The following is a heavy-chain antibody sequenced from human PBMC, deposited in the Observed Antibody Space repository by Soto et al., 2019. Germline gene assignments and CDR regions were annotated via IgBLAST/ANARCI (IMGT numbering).Heavy chain of an antibody. Sequence: QVQLQESGPGLVRPSETLSLTCTVSGDSLSTYYWSWIRQPAGEPLEWIGRIHDTGRTNYNPSLKSRVTMSVDTSKNQFSLRVNSVTAADTAVYYCARESVSGTDRFNSWGQGTLVTVSS. J-gene: IGHJ4*02. CDR2: IHDTGRT. V-gene: IGHV4-4*07. CDR3: ARESVSGTDRFNS. D-gene: IGHD3-16*01. CDR1: GDSLSTYY.